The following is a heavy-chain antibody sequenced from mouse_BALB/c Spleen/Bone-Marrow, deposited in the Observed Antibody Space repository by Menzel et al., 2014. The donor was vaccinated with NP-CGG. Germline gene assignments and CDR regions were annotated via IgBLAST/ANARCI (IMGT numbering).Heavy chain of an antibody. J-gene: IGHJ4*01. CDR3: VGYYYDY. V-gene: IGHV10S3*01. CDR2: IRGKSNNYAT. Sequence: EVKVVESGGGLVQPKGSLKLSCAASGFTFNTNAMNWVRQAPGKGLEWVARIRGKSNNYATYYADSVKDRFTISRDDSQSILYLQMNNLRTEDTAIYYCVGYYYDYWGQGTSVTVSS. CDR1: GFTFNTNA. D-gene: IGHD1-1*01.